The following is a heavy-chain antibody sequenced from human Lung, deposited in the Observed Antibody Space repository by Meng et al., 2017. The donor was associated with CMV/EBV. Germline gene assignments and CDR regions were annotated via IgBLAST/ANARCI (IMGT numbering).Heavy chain of an antibody. D-gene: IGHD2-2*01. CDR2: IYYSGST. V-gene: IGHV4-39*07. CDR1: GGSISSSSYY. Sequence: SXTLSLXCTVSGGSISSSSYYWGWIRQPPGKGLEWIGSIYYSGSTYYNPSLKSRVTISVDTSKNQFSLKLSSVTAADTAVYYCARKLVVPAAIRNDAFDIWXKGTXVTVSS. CDR3: ARKLVVPAAIRNDAFDI. J-gene: IGHJ3*02.